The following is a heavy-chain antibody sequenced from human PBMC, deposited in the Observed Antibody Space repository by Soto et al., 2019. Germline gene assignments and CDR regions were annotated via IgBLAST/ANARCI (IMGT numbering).Heavy chain of an antibody. Sequence: EVQLLESGGGLVQPGGSLRLSCAASGFTFSSYAMSWVRQAPGKGLEWVSAISGSGGSTYYADSVKGRFTISRDNSKNTLYLQMNSLRAEDTAVYHCATAGYSQGNHWFDSWGQGTLVTVSS. CDR1: GFTFSSYA. CDR3: ATAGYSQGNHWFDS. J-gene: IGHJ5*01. D-gene: IGHD5-18*01. V-gene: IGHV3-23*01. CDR2: ISGSGGST.